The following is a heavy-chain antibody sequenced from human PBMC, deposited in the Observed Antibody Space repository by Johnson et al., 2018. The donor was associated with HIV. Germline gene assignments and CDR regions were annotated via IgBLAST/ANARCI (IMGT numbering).Heavy chain of an antibody. CDR1: GFTFSSYW. CDR2: ISYDGSKT. CDR3: ARGYSESLRSAFDI. D-gene: IGHD1-26*01. Sequence: QVQLLESGGGLVQPGGSLRLSCAASGFTFSSYWMSWVRQAPGKWLEWVAFISYDGSKTYYADSVKGRFTISRDNSKNTLYLQMNTLRPEDTAVYYWARGYSESLRSAFDIWGQGTMVTVSS. J-gene: IGHJ3*02. V-gene: IGHV3-30*14.